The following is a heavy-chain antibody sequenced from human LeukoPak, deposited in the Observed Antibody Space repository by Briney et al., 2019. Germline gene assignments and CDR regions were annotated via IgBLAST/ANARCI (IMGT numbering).Heavy chain of an antibody. V-gene: IGHV3-48*03. CDR3: ASTIFGLIAL. Sequence: PGGSLRLSCAASGFTFSSYEMNWVRQAPGKGLEWVSYISSSGSSIHYADSVRGRFTISRDNAKNSLYLQMNSLRVGDTAVYYCASTIFGLIALWGQGTLVTVSS. D-gene: IGHD3-3*01. J-gene: IGHJ1*01. CDR2: ISSSGSSI. CDR1: GFTFSSYE.